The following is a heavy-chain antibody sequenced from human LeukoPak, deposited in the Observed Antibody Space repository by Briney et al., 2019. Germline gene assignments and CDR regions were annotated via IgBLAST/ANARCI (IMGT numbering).Heavy chain of an antibody. CDR2: ISGSNGNT. Sequence: ASVKVSCKASGYTFTRYGMRWVRQAPGQGLEWMGWISGSNGNTNYAQKLQGRVTMTTDTSTGTAYMELRSLRSDDTAVYYCARSGRGTYYYFDYWGQGTLVTVSS. V-gene: IGHV1-18*01. CDR3: ARSGRGTYYYFDY. D-gene: IGHD1-26*01. J-gene: IGHJ4*02. CDR1: GYTFTRYG.